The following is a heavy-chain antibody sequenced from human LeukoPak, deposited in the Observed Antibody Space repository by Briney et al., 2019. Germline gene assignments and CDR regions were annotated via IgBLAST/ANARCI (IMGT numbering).Heavy chain of an antibody. CDR3: ARDFGWWELLSWFDP. D-gene: IGHD1-26*01. J-gene: IGHJ5*02. Sequence: ASVKDSCKASGYTFTSYYMHWVRQAPGQRLEWMVIINPSGGSASYAQKFQGRVTMTRDTSTSTVYMELSSLRSEDTAVYYCARDFGWWELLSWFDPWGQGTLVTVSS. CDR1: GYTFTSYY. V-gene: IGHV1-46*03. CDR2: INPSGGSA.